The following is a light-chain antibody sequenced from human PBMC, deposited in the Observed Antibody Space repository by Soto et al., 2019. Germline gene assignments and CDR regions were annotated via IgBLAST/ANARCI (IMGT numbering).Light chain of an antibody. V-gene: IGLV3-21*02. CDR2: DDS. CDR3: QVWDSSSAV. CDR1: NIGGKS. J-gene: IGLJ3*02. Sequence: SYELTQPPSVSVAPGQTARSTCGGNNIGGKSVHWYQQKPGQAPVLVVYDDSDRPSGIPERFSGSNSGNTATLTIRRVEAGDEADYYCQVWDSSSAVFGGGTKVTVL.